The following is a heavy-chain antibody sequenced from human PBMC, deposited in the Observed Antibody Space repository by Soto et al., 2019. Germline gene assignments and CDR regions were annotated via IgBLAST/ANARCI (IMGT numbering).Heavy chain of an antibody. CDR1: GFTFSSYA. Sequence: GESLKISCAASGFTFSSYAMHWVRQAPGKGLEWVAVISYDGSNKYYADSVKGRFTISRDNSKNTLYLQMNSLRAEDTAVYYCVTYDYYDSSGQGAAFDIWGQGTMVTVSS. V-gene: IGHV3-30-3*01. D-gene: IGHD3-22*01. J-gene: IGHJ3*02. CDR2: ISYDGSNK. CDR3: VTYDYYDSSGQGAAFDI.